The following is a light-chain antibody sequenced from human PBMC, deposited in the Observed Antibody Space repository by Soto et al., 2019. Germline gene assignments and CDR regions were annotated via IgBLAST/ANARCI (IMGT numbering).Light chain of an antibody. J-gene: IGLJ1*01. V-gene: IGLV1-40*01. CDR3: QSYDSSLSGYNYV. CDR1: SSNIGAGYD. Sequence: QSVLAQPPSVSGAPGQRVPISCTGSSSNIGAGYDVHWYQQLPGTAPKLLIYGNSNRPSGVPDRFSGSKSGTSASLAITGLQAEDEADYYCQSYDSSLSGYNYVFGTGTKVTVL. CDR2: GNS.